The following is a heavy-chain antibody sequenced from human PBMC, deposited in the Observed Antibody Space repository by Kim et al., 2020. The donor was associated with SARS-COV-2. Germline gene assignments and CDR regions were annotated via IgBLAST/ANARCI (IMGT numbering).Heavy chain of an antibody. Sequence: ASVKVSCKAFGYTFTTYGIHWVRQAPGQRPEWMGWLNTANGNTGSSQEFQGRITITRDTSASTAYMDLSSLRSEDTAVYYCARDGVGRSYDYWGQGTMLTVSS. J-gene: IGHJ4*02. CDR1: GYTFTTYG. CDR3: ARDGVGRSYDY. CDR2: LNTANGNT. V-gene: IGHV1-3*04. D-gene: IGHD1-26*01.